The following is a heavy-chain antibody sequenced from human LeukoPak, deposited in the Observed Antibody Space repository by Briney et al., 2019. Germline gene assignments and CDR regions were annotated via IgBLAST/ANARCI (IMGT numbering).Heavy chain of an antibody. J-gene: IGHJ4*02. Sequence: SVKVSCKASGFTFTSSAMQWVRQARGQRLEWIGWIVVGSGNTNYAQKLQGRVTMTTDTSTSTAYMELRSLRSDDTAVYYCAREYLGDYDSSGYPDYWGQGTLVTVSS. V-gene: IGHV1-58*02. D-gene: IGHD3-22*01. CDR1: GFTFTSSA. CDR2: IVVGSGNT. CDR3: AREYLGDYDSSGYPDY.